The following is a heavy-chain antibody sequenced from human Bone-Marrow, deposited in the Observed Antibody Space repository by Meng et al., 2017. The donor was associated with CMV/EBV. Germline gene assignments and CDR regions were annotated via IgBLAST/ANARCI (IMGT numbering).Heavy chain of an antibody. CDR3: ARGNYYDDSDYYVFDY. V-gene: IGHV3-21*06. Sequence: GESLKISCAVSGFSFNNYNMNWVRQRPGRGLEWVASINSRSNYIFYADLMKGRFTISRDNTNNSLFLQMNSLRTEDTAVYYCARGNYYDDSDYYVFDYWGLGTLVTVSS. CDR1: GFSFNNYN. CDR2: INSRSNYI. J-gene: IGHJ4*02. D-gene: IGHD3-22*01.